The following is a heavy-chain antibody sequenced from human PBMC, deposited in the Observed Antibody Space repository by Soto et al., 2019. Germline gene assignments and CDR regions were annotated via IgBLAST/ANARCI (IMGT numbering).Heavy chain of an antibody. CDR2: ISSSGSTI. Sequence: KSGGSLRLSCAASGFTFSDYYMSWIRQAPGKGLEWVSYISSSGSTIYYADSVKGRFTISRDNAKNSLYLQMNSLRAEDTAVYYCARFSVAGVHYYYGMDVWGQGTTVTSP. D-gene: IGHD6-19*01. J-gene: IGHJ6*02. V-gene: IGHV3-11*01. CDR3: ARFSVAGVHYYYGMDV. CDR1: GFTFSDYY.